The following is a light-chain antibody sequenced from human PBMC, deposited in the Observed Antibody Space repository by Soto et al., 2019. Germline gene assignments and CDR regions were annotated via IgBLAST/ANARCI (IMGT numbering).Light chain of an antibody. V-gene: IGLV2-14*01. J-gene: IGLJ1*01. Sequence: QSVLTQPASVSGSPGQSSTISFTGTSSDVGGYNYVSWYQQHPGKAPKLMIYEVSNRPSGVSNRFSGPKSGNTASLTTSGLQAEDEADYYCSSYTSSSIGVFGTGTKVTVL. CDR1: SSDVGGYNY. CDR3: SSYTSSSIGV. CDR2: EVS.